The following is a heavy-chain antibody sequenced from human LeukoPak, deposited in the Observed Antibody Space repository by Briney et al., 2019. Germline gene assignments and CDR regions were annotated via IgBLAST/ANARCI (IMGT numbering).Heavy chain of an antibody. J-gene: IGHJ4*02. D-gene: IGHD6-13*01. CDR2: IKSKTDGGTT. CDR1: GFTFSNAW. V-gene: IGHV3-15*01. Sequence: GGSLRLSCAASGFTFSNAWMSWVRQAPGKGLEWVGRIKSKTDGGTTEYAAPVKGRFTISRDDSKNTLYLQMNSLKTEDTAVYYCTTDLLQMAAAGETPFDYWGQGTLVTVSS. CDR3: TTDLLQMAAAGETPFDY.